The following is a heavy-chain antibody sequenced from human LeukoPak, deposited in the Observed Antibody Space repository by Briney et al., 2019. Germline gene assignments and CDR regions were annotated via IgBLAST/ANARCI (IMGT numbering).Heavy chain of an antibody. D-gene: IGHD6-6*01. CDR3: ARGRGIAARTLFDY. J-gene: IGHJ4*02. CDR1: GYSISSGYY. CDR2: IYHSGST. Sequence: SETLSLTCTVSGYSISSGYYWGWIRPPPGKGLEWIGSIYHSGSTYYNPSLKSRVTISVDTSKNQFSLKLSSVTAADTAVYYCARGRGIAARTLFDYWGQGTLVTVSS. V-gene: IGHV4-38-2*02.